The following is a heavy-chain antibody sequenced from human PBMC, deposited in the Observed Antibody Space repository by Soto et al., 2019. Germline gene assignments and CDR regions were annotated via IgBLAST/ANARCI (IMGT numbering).Heavy chain of an antibody. V-gene: IGHV4-31*03. J-gene: IGHJ6*02. D-gene: IGHD2-15*01. CDR3: ARATPYYYYGMDV. CDR1: GGSISSGGDY. CDR2: IYYSGRT. Sequence: QVQLQESGPGLVKPSQTLSLTCTVSGGSISSGGDYWSWIRQHPGKGLEWIGYIYYSGRTYYNPSLTRRVTLSVDTSKNHSSLKLSSVTAADTAVYYCARATPYYYYGMDVWGQGTTVTVSS.